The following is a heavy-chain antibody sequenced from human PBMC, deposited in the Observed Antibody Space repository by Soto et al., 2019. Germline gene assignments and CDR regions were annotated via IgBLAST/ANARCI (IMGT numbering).Heavy chain of an antibody. CDR2: IYSGGSI. J-gene: IGHJ2*01. D-gene: IGHD2-15*01. Sequence: EVQLVESGGGLMQPGGTLRISCAASGFTVSTNYMSWVRQAPGKGLVWVSIIYSGGSIYYADSVKGRFTISRDNSKNTVYLQMNILRAEDTAMYYCAREGLLRYFDLWGRGTLVTVSS. V-gene: IGHV3-53*01. CDR3: AREGLLRYFDL. CDR1: GFTVSTNY.